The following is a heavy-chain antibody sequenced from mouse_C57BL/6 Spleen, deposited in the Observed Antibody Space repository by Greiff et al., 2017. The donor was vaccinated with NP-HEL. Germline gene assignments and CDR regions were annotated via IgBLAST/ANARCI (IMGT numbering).Heavy chain of an antibody. V-gene: IGHV1-85*01. CDR3: AISLLYYGSAGYFDV. Sequence: QVQLQQSGPELVKPGASVKLSCKASGYTFTSYDINRVKQRPGQGLEWIGRSYPRDGSTKYNGKFKGKATLTVDTSSSTAYMELHSLTSEDSAVYFCAISLLYYGSAGYFDVWGTGTTVTVSS. CDR2: SYPRDGST. CDR1: GYTFTSYD. J-gene: IGHJ1*03. D-gene: IGHD1-1*01.